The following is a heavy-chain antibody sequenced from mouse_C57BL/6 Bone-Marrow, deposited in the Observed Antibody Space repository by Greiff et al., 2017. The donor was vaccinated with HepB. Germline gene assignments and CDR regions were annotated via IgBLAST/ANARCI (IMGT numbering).Heavy chain of an antibody. CDR3: ANYYDYDVGYAMDY. V-gene: IGHV5-17*01. CDR1: GFTFSDYG. D-gene: IGHD2-4*01. CDR2: ISSGSSTI. Sequence: EVQRVESGGGLVKPGGSLKLSCAASGFTFSDYGMHWVRQAPEKGLEWVAYISSGSSTIYYADTVKGRFTISRDNAKNTLFLQMTSLRSEDTAMYYCANYYDYDVGYAMDYWGQGTSVTVSS. J-gene: IGHJ4*01.